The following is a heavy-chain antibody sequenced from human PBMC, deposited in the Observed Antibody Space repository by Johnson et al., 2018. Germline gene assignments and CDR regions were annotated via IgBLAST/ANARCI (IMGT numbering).Heavy chain of an antibody. D-gene: IGHD3-22*01. CDR3: ARENPTMIAFDI. CDR2: INPDGATR. CDR1: GFSFAYW. J-gene: IGHJ3*02. Sequence: VQLVQSGGGLVQPGGSLRLSCVGSGFSFAYWMTWVRQAPGKGLDWVANINPDGATRHYMDSVRGRFTISRDNAANSLYLQMDSLTPEDTGLYYCARENPTMIAFDIWGQGTMVTVSS. V-gene: IGHV3-7*03.